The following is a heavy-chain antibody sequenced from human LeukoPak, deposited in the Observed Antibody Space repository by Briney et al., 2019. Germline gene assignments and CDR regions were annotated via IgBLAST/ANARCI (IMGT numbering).Heavy chain of an antibody. J-gene: IGHJ4*02. CDR2: INPNSGGT. CDR3: ARDAMTTALSTFDY. D-gene: IGHD4-17*01. V-gene: IGHV1-2*02. Sequence: ASVKVSCKASGYTFTGYYMHWARQAPGQGLEWMGWINPNSGGTNYAQKFQGRVTMTRDTSISTAYMELSRLRSGDTAVYYCARDAMTTALSTFDYWGQGTLVTVSS. CDR1: GYTFTGYY.